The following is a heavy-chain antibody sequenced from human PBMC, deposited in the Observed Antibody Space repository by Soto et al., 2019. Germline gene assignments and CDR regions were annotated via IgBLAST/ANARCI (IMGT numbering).Heavy chain of an antibody. CDR3: AGRYPYSSSGYHFDY. CDR2: INHSGST. CDR1: GGSFSGYY. V-gene: IGHV4-34*01. Sequence: PSETLSLTCAVYGGSFSGYYWSWSRQPPGKGLEWIGEINHSGSTNYNPSLKSRVTISVDTSKNQFSLKLSSVTAADTAVFYCAGRYPYSSSGYHFDYWGQGTLVTVSS. J-gene: IGHJ4*02. D-gene: IGHD3-22*01.